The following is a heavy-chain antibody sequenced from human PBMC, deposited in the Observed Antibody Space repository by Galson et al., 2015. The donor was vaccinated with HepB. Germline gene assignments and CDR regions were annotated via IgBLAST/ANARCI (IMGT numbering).Heavy chain of an antibody. CDR1: GFTFSSYS. Sequence: SLRLSCAASGFTFSSYSMNWVRQAPGKGLEWVSSISSSSSYIYYADSVKGRFTISRDNSKKTLYLQMNSLRAEDTAIYYCAFSATFDAFDIWGQGTMISVSS. D-gene: IGHD2/OR15-2a*01. J-gene: IGHJ3*02. CDR3: AFSATFDAFDI. CDR2: ISSSSSYI. V-gene: IGHV3-21*04.